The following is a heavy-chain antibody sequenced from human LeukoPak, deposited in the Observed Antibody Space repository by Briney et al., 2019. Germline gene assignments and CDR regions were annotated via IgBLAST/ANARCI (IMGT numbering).Heavy chain of an antibody. V-gene: IGHV4-34*01. D-gene: IGHD2/OR15-2a*01. J-gene: IGHJ5*02. Sequence: SDTLSLTCAVYGGSFSAYYWSWIRQPPGKGLEWIGEINHSGSTKYNPSFKSRVAISVDTSKNQFSLNLRSVTAADTAVYYCARGFSPGLRFDPWGQGTLVTVSS. CDR3: ARGFSPGLRFDP. CDR1: GGSFSAYY. CDR2: INHSGST.